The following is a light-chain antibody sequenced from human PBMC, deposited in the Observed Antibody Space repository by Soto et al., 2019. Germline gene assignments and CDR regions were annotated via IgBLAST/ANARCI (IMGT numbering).Light chain of an antibody. CDR1: SSDVGGYNY. CDR3: SSYSRSNDYVV. CDR2: EVT. Sequence: QSVLTQPPSASGSPGQSVTICCTGTSSDVGGYNYVSWYQQHPGKAPKLMIFEVTKRPSGVPGRFSGSKSGNTASLTVSGLQADDEADYYCSSYSRSNDYVVFGGGTKLTVL. J-gene: IGLJ2*01. V-gene: IGLV2-8*01.